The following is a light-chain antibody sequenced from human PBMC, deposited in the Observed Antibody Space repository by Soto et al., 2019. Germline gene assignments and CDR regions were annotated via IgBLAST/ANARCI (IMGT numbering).Light chain of an antibody. CDR1: RSVSSSY. V-gene: IGKV3-20*01. Sequence: IVLTQAPGTLALSPGEKCTSCFTASRSVSSSYLAWYQQKPGQAPRLFIYGASSRVTGIPDRFSGSGSGKDLTLTISRMEPEDFAVYYCQQYGSSDRTFGQGTKVDIK. CDR3: QQYGSSDRT. CDR2: GAS. J-gene: IGKJ1*01.